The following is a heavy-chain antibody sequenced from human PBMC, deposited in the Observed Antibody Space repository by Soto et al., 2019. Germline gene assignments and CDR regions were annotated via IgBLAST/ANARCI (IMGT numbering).Heavy chain of an antibody. Sequence: GGSLSLSCAASGFPFSSYALSWVRQAPGKGLEWVSAVSGSGGSPYYADSVKGRFTIARHNSKNPPYPEMNRLRAEHTGVYYLAKDPWHWSSTSCKPRRGYWMDVCGQGTTVTFSS. CDR2: VSGSGGSP. V-gene: IGHV3-23*01. J-gene: IGHJ6*02. CDR3: AKDPWHWSSTSCKPRRGYWMDV. D-gene: IGHD2-2*01. CDR1: GFPFSSYA.